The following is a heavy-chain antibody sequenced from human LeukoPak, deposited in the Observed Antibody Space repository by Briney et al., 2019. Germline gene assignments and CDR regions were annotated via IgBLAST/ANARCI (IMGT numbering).Heavy chain of an antibody. CDR2: ISSSGSTI. D-gene: IGHD3-22*01. V-gene: IGHV3-11*01. J-gene: IGHJ3*02. Sequence: GGSLRLSCAASGFTFSDYYMSWIRQAPGKGLEWVSYISSSGSTIYYADSVKGRLTISRDNAKNSLYLQMNSLRAEDTAVYYCASVDYYDSSGRYDAFDIWGQGTMVTVSS. CDR3: ASVDYYDSSGRYDAFDI. CDR1: GFTFSDYY.